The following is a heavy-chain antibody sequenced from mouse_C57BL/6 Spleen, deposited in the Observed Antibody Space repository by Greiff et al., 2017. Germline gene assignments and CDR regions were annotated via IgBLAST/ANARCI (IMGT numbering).Heavy chain of an antibody. CDR1: GFSLTSYG. CDR2: IWSGGST. D-gene: IGHD2-1*01. V-gene: IGHV2-2*01. CDR3: ARSGNYVGYYAMDY. J-gene: IGHJ4*01. Sequence: VQGVESGPGLVQPSQSLSITCTVSGFSLTSYGVHWVRQSPGKGLEWLGVIWSGGSTDYNAAFISRLSISKDNSKSQVFFKMNSLQADDTAIYYCARSGNYVGYYAMDYWGQGTSVTVSS.